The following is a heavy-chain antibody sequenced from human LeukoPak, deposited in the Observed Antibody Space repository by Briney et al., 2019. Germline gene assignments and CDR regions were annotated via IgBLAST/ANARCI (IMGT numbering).Heavy chain of an antibody. CDR2: IYYSGST. CDR1: GGSISSSSYY. J-gene: IGHJ5*02. Sequence: SETLSLTCTVSGGSISSSSYYWGWIRQPPGKGLEWIGYIYYSGSTNYNPSLKSRVTISVDTSKNQFSLKLSSVTAADTAVYYCARAIFGVVTRYFNWFDPWGQGTLVTVSS. V-gene: IGHV4-61*05. D-gene: IGHD3-3*01. CDR3: ARAIFGVVTRYFNWFDP.